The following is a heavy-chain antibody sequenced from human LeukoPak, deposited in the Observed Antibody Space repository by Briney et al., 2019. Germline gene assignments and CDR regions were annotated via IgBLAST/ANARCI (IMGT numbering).Heavy chain of an antibody. J-gene: IGHJ5*02. CDR3: ARRYYDSSGYFSHWFDP. CDR2: ISAYNGNT. V-gene: IGHV1-18*01. CDR1: GYTFTNYA. Sequence: ASVKVSCRASGYTFTNYAISWVRQAPGQGLEWMGWISAYNGNTKYAQKVQGRVTMTTDTSTSTAYMELRSLRSDDTAVYYCARRYYDSSGYFSHWFDPWGRGTQVTVSS. D-gene: IGHD3-22*01.